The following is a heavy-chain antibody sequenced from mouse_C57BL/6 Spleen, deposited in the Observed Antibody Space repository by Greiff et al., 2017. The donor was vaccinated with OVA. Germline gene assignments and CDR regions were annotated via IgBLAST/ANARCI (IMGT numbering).Heavy chain of an antibody. CDR2: ISNGGGST. Sequence: EVHLVESGGGLVQPGGSLKLSCAASGFTFSDYYMYWVRQTPEKRLEWVAYISNGGGSTYYPDTVKGRFTISRDNAKNTLYLQMSRLKSEDTAMYYCARQYYGSSYGYFDVWGTGTTVTVSS. D-gene: IGHD1-1*01. V-gene: IGHV5-12*01. J-gene: IGHJ1*03. CDR3: ARQYYGSSYGYFDV. CDR1: GFTFSDYY.